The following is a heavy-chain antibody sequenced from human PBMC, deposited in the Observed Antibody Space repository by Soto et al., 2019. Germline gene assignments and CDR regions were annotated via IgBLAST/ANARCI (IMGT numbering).Heavy chain of an antibody. Sequence: GSLRLSCAASGFTFSSYSMNWVRQAPGKGLEWVSSISSSSFSINYADSVKGRFSISRDNAQNSLHLQMNNLRAEDTAVYYCARNESSKIYGMDVWGQGTTVTVSS. D-gene: IGHD6-6*01. CDR3: ARNESSKIYGMDV. CDR2: ISSSSFSI. V-gene: IGHV3-21*01. CDR1: GFTFSSYS. J-gene: IGHJ6*02.